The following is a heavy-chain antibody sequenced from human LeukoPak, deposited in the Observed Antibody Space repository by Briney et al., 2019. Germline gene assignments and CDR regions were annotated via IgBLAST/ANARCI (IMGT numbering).Heavy chain of an antibody. D-gene: IGHD3-22*01. CDR2: ISAYNGNT. J-gene: IGHJ4*02. CDR3: ARDRSGYCYDSSGYDY. V-gene: IGHV1-18*01. Sequence: ASVKVSCKASGGTFSSYAISWVRQAPGQGLEWMGWISAYNGNTNYAQKLQGRVTMTTDTSTTTAYMELRSLRSDDTAVYYCARDRSGYCYDSSGYDYWGQGTLVTVSS. CDR1: GGTFSSYA.